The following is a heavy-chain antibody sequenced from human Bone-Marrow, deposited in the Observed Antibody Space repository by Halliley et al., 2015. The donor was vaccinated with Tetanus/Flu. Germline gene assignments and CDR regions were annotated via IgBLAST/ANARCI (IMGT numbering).Heavy chain of an antibody. CDR2: IFYTGNT. CDR3: ARLRAGFYYDSSGYDY. D-gene: IGHD3-22*01. V-gene: IGHV4-61*07. J-gene: IGHJ4*02. Sequence: NIFYTGNTNDNPSLMSRVTMSVDTSKNQFSLKLSSVPAADTAVYYCARLRAGFYYDSSGYDYWGQGTLVTVSA.